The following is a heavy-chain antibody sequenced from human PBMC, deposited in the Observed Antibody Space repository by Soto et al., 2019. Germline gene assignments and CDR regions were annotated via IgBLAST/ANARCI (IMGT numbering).Heavy chain of an antibody. Sequence: SETLSLTCTVSGGSISSYYWSWIRQPPGKGLEWIGYIYYSGSTNYNPSLKSRVTISVDTSKNQFSLKLSSVTAADTAVYYCARHPVSDWFTLDYWGQGTLVTVSS. V-gene: IGHV4-59*08. CDR3: ARHPVSDWFTLDY. CDR1: GGSISSYY. CDR2: IYYSGST. D-gene: IGHD3-9*01. J-gene: IGHJ4*02.